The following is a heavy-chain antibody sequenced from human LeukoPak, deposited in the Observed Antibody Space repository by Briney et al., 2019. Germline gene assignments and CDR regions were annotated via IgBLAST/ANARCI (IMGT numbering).Heavy chain of an antibody. Sequence: PSETLSLTCTVSGGSISSGSYYWSWIRQPAGKGLEWIGRIYTSGSTNYNPSLKSRVTISVDTSKNQFSLKLSSVTAVDTAVYYCARDLMTTFSRFDPWGQGTLVTVSS. CDR1: GGSISSGSYY. V-gene: IGHV4-61*02. D-gene: IGHD4-11*01. J-gene: IGHJ5*02. CDR2: IYTSGST. CDR3: ARDLMTTFSRFDP.